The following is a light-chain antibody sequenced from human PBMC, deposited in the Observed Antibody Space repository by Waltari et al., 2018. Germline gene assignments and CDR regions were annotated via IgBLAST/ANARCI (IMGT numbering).Light chain of an antibody. CDR3: QQYGSSPLT. J-gene: IGKJ2*01. CDR1: QSISSNY. V-gene: IGKV3-20*01. CDR2: GAS. Sequence: EILLTQSPGTLSLSPGERATLSCRPSQSISSNYLAWYQQKPGQAPRLLIYGASSRATGIPDRFSGSGYDTDFTLTVSRLESEDFGVYYCQQYGSSPLTFGQGTKVEIK.